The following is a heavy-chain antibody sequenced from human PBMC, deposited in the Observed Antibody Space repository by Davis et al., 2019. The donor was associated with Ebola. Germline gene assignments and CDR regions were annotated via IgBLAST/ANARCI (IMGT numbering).Heavy chain of an antibody. CDR1: GGSISSGGYY. CDR2: IYYSGST. V-gene: IGHV4-31*03. J-gene: IGHJ3*02. Sequence: LRLSCTVSGGSISSGGYYWSWIRQHPGKGLEWIGYIYYSGSTYYNPSLKSRVTISVDTSKNQFSLKLSSVTAADTAVYYCARDGTGESGDDAFDIWGQGTMVTVSS. D-gene: IGHD7-27*01. CDR3: ARDGTGESGDDAFDI.